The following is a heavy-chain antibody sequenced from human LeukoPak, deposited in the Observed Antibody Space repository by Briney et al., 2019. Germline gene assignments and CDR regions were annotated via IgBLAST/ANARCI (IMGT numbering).Heavy chain of an antibody. J-gene: IGHJ4*02. CDR2: TYYRSKWSF. Sequence: SQTLSLTCAISGDSIFTNNVAWNWIRQSPSRGLEWLGRTYYRSKWSFDYAVSMKSRITINADTSKNQFSLQLRFVTPEDTAVYYCARGKYTSFDNWGQGTLVTVSS. V-gene: IGHV6-1*01. D-gene: IGHD6-6*01. CDR1: GDSIFTNNVA. CDR3: ARGKYTSFDN.